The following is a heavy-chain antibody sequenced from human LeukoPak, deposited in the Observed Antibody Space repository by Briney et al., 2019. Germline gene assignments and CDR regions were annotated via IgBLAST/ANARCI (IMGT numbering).Heavy chain of an antibody. Sequence: SETLSLTCTVSGGSISGYYWSWIRQPPGKGLEWIAYIYYSGSTYYNPSLKSRVTISLDTSKNQFSLKLRSVSAADTGVYYCARAYYDIFNGYYYFDSWGQGTLVTVSS. CDR3: ARAYYDIFNGYYYFDS. V-gene: IGHV4-59*08. J-gene: IGHJ4*02. CDR1: GGSISGYY. CDR2: IYYSGST. D-gene: IGHD3-9*01.